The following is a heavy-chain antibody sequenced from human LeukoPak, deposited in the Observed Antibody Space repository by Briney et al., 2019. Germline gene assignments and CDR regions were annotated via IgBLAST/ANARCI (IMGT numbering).Heavy chain of an antibody. D-gene: IGHD3-22*01. CDR3: ARDVQTRYYDSSGNLTGSFYYGMDV. V-gene: IGHV3-48*03. CDR2: ISATGGTI. J-gene: IGHJ6*02. CDR1: GFTFSSNG. Sequence: GGSLRLSCAASGFTFSSNGRNWVRQAPGKGLEWVSYISATGGTIYYADSVKGRFTISRDNSKNTLFLQMNSLRVDDTAVYYCARDVQTRYYDSSGNLTGSFYYGMDVWGQGTTVTVSS.